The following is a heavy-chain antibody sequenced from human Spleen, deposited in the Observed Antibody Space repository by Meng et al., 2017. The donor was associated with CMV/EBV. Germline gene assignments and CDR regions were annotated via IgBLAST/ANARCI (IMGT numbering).Heavy chain of an antibody. J-gene: IGHJ4*02. Sequence: AFTFTSYWMHWVRQAPGKGLDWVAAISSDETTTYYPDSVRGRFTVSRDNSKNVIYLQMNSLRPEGTALYFCAKDPIGGNYRGSHFDYWGQGVLVTVSS. CDR1: AFTFTSYW. D-gene: IGHD3-16*01. CDR2: ISSDETTT. CDR3: AKDPIGGNYRGSHFDY. V-gene: IGHV3-30-3*02.